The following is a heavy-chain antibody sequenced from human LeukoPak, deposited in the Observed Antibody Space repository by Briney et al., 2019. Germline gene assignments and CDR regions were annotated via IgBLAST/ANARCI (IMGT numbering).Heavy chain of an antibody. V-gene: IGHV3-7*01. CDR3: GRHRSGSGTYFIDY. CDR2: MKKDGSET. D-gene: IGHD3-10*01. Sequence: GGSLRLSCVVSGFTFSSYSMIWVRQAPGKGLQWVANMKKDGSETKYVESVKGRFTISRDNAKNSLYLQMNSLRAEDTDVYYCGRHRSGSGTYFIDYWGQGTLVSVSS. J-gene: IGHJ4*02. CDR1: GFTFSSYS.